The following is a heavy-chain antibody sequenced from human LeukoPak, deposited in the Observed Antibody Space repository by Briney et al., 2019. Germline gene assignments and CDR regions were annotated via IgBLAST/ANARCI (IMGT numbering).Heavy chain of an antibody. D-gene: IGHD6-13*01. J-gene: IGHJ4*02. CDR2: ITGTHAT. CDR1: GFTFSASP. CDR3: ARGLIAAAGTFDY. Sequence: PGGSLRLSCAASGFTFSASPMHWVRQASGKGLEWVGRITGTHATAYSATVKGRFTISRDDSKYTTYLQMNSLETEDTAVYYCARGLIAAAGTFDYWGQGTLVTVSS. V-gene: IGHV3-73*01.